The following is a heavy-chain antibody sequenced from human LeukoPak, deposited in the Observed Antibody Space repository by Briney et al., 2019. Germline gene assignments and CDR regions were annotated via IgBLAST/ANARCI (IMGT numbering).Heavy chain of an antibody. V-gene: IGHV3-64*01. Sequence: GGSLRLSCAASGFNFSSYTMHWVRQAPGKGLEYVSAITSNGDRIYYGNSVKGRFTISRDNSKDTLYLQMDSLRAEDMAVYYCASVMRYTSGSIDYWGQGTLVTVSS. D-gene: IGHD6-19*01. J-gene: IGHJ4*02. CDR2: ITSNGDRI. CDR1: GFNFSSYT. CDR3: ASVMRYTSGSIDY.